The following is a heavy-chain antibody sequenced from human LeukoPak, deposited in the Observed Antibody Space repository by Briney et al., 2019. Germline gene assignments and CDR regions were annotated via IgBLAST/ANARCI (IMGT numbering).Heavy chain of an antibody. J-gene: IGHJ3*02. CDR1: GFTFSSYW. Sequence: HPGGSLRLSCAAAGFTFSSYWMHWVRQAPGKGLVWVSRISNDGGNTSYADSVKGRFTISRDNAKNSLYLQMNSLRAEDTAVYYCASSVTYYYDSSGYRGAFDIWGQGTMVTVSS. CDR2: ISNDGGNT. CDR3: ASSVTYYYDSSGYRGAFDI. D-gene: IGHD3-22*01. V-gene: IGHV3-74*01.